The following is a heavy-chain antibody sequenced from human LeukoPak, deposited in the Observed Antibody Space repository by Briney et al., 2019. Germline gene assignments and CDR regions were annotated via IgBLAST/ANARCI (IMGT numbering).Heavy chain of an antibody. D-gene: IGHD2-15*01. Sequence: GGSLRLSCAASGFTVGNNYMSWVRQAPGKGLECVSVSYSDGDTYYADSVRGRFTISRDNSKKMLYLQMNSLRAEDSAMYYCTSSPCSGGINCGHDFWGQGTLVTVSS. CDR2: SYSDGDT. CDR1: GFTVGNNY. V-gene: IGHV3-53*01. J-gene: IGHJ4*02. CDR3: TSSPCSGGINCGHDF.